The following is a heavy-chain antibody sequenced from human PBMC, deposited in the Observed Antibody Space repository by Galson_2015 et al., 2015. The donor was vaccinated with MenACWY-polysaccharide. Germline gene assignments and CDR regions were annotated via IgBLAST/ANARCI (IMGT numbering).Heavy chain of an antibody. Sequence: SLRLSCAASGFSFSTYGMHWVRQAPGKGLDWVAFIRNDGSNMYYADSVKGRFTISRDNSKNTLYLQMSSLRAEDTAVYYCAPRAGHCSGGTCYGVEYWGQGTLVTVSS. CDR3: APRAGHCSGGTCYGVEY. V-gene: IGHV3-30*02. CDR1: GFSFSTYG. CDR2: IRNDGSNM. J-gene: IGHJ4*02. D-gene: IGHD2-15*01.